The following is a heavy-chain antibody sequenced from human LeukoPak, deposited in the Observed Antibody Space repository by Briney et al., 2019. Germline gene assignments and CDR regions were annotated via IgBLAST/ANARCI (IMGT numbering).Heavy chain of an antibody. Sequence: ASVKVSCKASGYTFTSYDINWVRQATGQGLEWMGWMNPNSGNTGYAQKFQGRVTMTRNTSISTAYMELSSLRSEDTAVYYCARGLRGEVATLIYYYYMDVWGKGTTVTVSS. CDR3: ARGLRGEVATLIYYYYMDV. D-gene: IGHD5-12*01. J-gene: IGHJ6*03. CDR2: MNPNSGNT. CDR1: GYTFTSYD. V-gene: IGHV1-8*01.